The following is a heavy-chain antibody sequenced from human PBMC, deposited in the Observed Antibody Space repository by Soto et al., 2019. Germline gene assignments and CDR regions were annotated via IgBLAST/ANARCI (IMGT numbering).Heavy chain of an antibody. CDR1: GYTFTSYG. Sequence: QVQLVQSGAEVKKPGASVKVSCKASGYTFTSYGISWVRQAPGQGLEWMGWISAYNGNTNYAQKLQGRVTMTTDTSTSPAYMELRSLRSDDTAVYYCARGYCSGGSCSPGWFDPWGQGTLVTVSS. J-gene: IGHJ5*02. D-gene: IGHD2-15*01. CDR2: ISAYNGNT. CDR3: ARGYCSGGSCSPGWFDP. V-gene: IGHV1-18*01.